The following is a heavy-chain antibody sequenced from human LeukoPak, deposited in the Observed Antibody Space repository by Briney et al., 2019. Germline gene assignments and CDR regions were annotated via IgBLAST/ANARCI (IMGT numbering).Heavy chain of an antibody. D-gene: IGHD3-22*01. Sequence: GGSLRLSCAASGFTFSSYVMNWVRQAPGKGLEWVSGIGVGGTTYYADSAKGRFTISRDTSKNTLYLQMNSLRVEDTAVYYCAKTQGYYDCWGQGTLVTVSS. V-gene: IGHV3-23*01. CDR2: IGVGGTT. CDR1: GFTFSSYV. CDR3: AKTQGYYDC. J-gene: IGHJ4*02.